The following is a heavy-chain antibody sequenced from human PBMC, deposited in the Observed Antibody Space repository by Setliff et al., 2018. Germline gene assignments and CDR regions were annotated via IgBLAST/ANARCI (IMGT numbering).Heavy chain of an antibody. CDR2: INNYNTNT. D-gene: IGHD3-22*01. J-gene: IGHJ4*02. CDR1: GYTFTNYG. CDR3: ARINFYVSSGHYYAPDY. V-gene: IGHV1-18*01. Sequence: ASVKVSCKTSGYTFTNYGITWVRQAPGQGLEWMGWINNYNTNTNYAQKLQGRVAMTTDTSTSTAYMELRSPRSDDSAVYYCARINFYVSSGHYYAPDYWGQGTLVTVSS.